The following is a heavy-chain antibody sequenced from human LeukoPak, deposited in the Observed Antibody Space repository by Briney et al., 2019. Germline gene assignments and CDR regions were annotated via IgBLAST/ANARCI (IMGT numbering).Heavy chain of an antibody. J-gene: IGHJ6*02. V-gene: IGHV1-69*13. CDR3: ARDRCSHGGYYYYGMDV. D-gene: IGHD2-21*01. Sequence: GASVKVSCKASGGTFSSYAISWVRQAPGQGLERMGGIIPIFGTANYAQKFQGRVTITADESTSTAYMELSSLRSEDTAVYYCARDRCSHGGYYYYGMDVWGQGTTVTVSS. CDR2: IIPIFGTA. CDR1: GGTFSSYA.